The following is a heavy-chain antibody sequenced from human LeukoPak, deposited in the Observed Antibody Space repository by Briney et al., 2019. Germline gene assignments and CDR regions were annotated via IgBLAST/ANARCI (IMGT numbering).Heavy chain of an antibody. CDR2: TRNKVNSYTT. J-gene: IGHJ4*02. D-gene: IGHD4/OR15-4a*01. CDR1: GFTFSDHY. V-gene: IGHV3-72*01. CDR3: ARSMYGEGRRIIDFDY. Sequence: GGSLRLSCAASGFTFSDHYIDWVRQAPGKGLEWVARTRNKVNSYTTAYSASVTGRFSISRDDSSNSVYLQMNSLKIEDTAVYYCARSMYGEGRRIIDFDYWGQGSLLTVSS.